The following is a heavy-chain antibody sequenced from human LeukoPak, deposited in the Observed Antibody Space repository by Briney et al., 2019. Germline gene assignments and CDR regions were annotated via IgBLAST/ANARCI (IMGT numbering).Heavy chain of an antibody. CDR3: AREFNSSGSGFDP. V-gene: IGHV1-46*01. J-gene: IGHJ5*02. D-gene: IGHD5-18*01. CDR1: GYTFTSYY. Sequence: ASVKVSCKASGYTFTSYYMHWVRQAPGQGLEWMGIINPSGGSTSYAQKLQGRVTMTRDTSTSTVYMELSSLRSEDTAVYFCAREFNSSGSGFDPWGQGTLVTVSS. CDR2: INPSGGST.